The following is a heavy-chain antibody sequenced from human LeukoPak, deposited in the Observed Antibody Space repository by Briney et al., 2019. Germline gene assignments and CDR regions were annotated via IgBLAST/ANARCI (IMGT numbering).Heavy chain of an antibody. CDR2: IYYSGST. CDR1: GGSISSYY. J-gene: IGHJ3*02. D-gene: IGHD6-13*01. V-gene: IGHV4-59*13. Sequence: SETLALTCTVSGGSISSYYWSWIRQPPGKGLEWMGFIYYSGSTNYNPSLKSRVSISVDTSKNQLSLKVSSVSAADTAVYYCARGKIAGGSGGAFDIWGQGTKVTVSS. CDR3: ARGKIAGGSGGAFDI.